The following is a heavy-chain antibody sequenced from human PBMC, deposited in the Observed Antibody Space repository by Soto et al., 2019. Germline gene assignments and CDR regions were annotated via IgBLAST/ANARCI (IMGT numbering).Heavy chain of an antibody. CDR3: ARDASPGSSSLYLDAFDI. V-gene: IGHV3-7*03. Sequence: EVQLEESGGGLVQPGGSLRLSCAASGFTLSAYWMTWVRQAPGKGLEWVASINRDGSKKSYLDSVRGRFTISRDNVENSLYLQMDSMRADGADLSSCARDASPGSSSLYLDAFDIWGQGTMVTVSS. D-gene: IGHD6-13*01. CDR1: GFTLSAYW. J-gene: IGHJ3*02. CDR2: INRDGSKK.